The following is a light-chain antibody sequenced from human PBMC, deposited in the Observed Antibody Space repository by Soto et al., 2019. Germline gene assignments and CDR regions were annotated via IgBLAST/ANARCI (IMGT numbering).Light chain of an antibody. CDR2: GAS. CDR1: QSVSNY. Sequence: EIVLTQSPDTLSLSPGERATLSCWASQSVSNYLAWDQQKPGRAPRLLIYGASSRATDIPARFSGSGSGTDFTLTISGREPEDSAVYYCQQYGSSPRTFGQGTKVEIK. V-gene: IGKV3-20*01. J-gene: IGKJ1*01. CDR3: QQYGSSPRT.